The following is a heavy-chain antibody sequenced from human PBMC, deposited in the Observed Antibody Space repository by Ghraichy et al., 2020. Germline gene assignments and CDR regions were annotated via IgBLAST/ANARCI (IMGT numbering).Heavy chain of an antibody. Sequence: GGSLRLSCVGSGFTLSSYSMNWVRQAPGKGLEWVSYITSSSRFISYADSVKGRFTVSRDNAQNSVYLQLKSLRDEDTAVYYCARGCTVVRFYYYDGMDVWGQGTTVTGSS. V-gene: IGHV3-48*02. CDR1: GFTLSSYS. J-gene: IGHJ6*02. D-gene: IGHD4-23*01. CDR3: ARGCTVVRFYYYDGMDV. CDR2: ITSSSRFI.